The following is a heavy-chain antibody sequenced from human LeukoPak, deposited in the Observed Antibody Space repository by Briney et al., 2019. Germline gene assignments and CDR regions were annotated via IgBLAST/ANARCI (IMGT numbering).Heavy chain of an antibody. D-gene: IGHD3-10*01. CDR3: VKLGVTFGELSHIENYFDY. Sequence: GGSLRLSCAASGFTFSSYAMSWVRQAPGKGLEWVSGISGSGGSTYYADSVKGRFTISRDNSKNMLYLQMNSLRAEDTAVYYCVKLGVTFGELSHIENYFDYWGQGALVTVSS. J-gene: IGHJ4*02. CDR2: ISGSGGST. CDR1: GFTFSSYA. V-gene: IGHV3-23*01.